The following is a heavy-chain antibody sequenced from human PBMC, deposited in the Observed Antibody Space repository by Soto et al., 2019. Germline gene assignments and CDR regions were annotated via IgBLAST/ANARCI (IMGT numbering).Heavy chain of an antibody. CDR3: ARTLYLGVRSLLGAFDI. CDR2: ISSNGGST. CDR1: GFTFSSYA. J-gene: IGHJ3*02. D-gene: IGHD3-16*02. V-gene: IGHV3-64*01. Sequence: GGSLRLSCAASGFTFSSYAMHWVRQAPGKGLEYVSAISSNGGSTYYANSVKGRFTISRDNSKNTLYLQMGSLRAEDMAVYYCARTLYLGVRSLLGAFDIWGQGTMVTVSS.